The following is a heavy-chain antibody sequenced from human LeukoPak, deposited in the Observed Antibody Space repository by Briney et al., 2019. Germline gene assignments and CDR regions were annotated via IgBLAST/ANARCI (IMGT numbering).Heavy chain of an antibody. CDR2: INPNSGGT. CDR3: ARPEYSSGYQPYYY. D-gene: IGHD6-19*01. J-gene: IGHJ4*02. CDR1: GYTFTGYY. Sequence: GASVKVSCKASGYTFTGYYMHWVRQAPGQGLEWMGRINPNSGGTNYAQKFQGRVTMTRDTSISTAYMELSRLRSDDTAVYYCARPEYSSGYQPYYYWGQGTLVTVSS. V-gene: IGHV1-2*06.